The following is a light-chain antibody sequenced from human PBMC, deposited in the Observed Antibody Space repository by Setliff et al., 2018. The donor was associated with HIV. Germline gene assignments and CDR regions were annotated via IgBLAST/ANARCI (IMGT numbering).Light chain of an antibody. CDR1: QSVDSAY. CDR2: GAS. Sequence: ELVLTQSPGTLSLSPGERATLSCRASQSVDSAYLAWYQQKPGQAPRLLIYGASSRATGFPDRFSGSGSGTDFTLPISRLEPEDFAVYYCQHYGSSPLTFGGGTKVDIK. CDR3: QHYGSSPLT. J-gene: IGKJ4*01. V-gene: IGKV3-20*01.